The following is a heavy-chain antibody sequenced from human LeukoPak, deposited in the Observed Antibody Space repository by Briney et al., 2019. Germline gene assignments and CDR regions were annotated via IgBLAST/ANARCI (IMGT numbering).Heavy chain of an antibody. CDR1: GFTFSSYG. CDR2: ISYDGSNK. V-gene: IGHV3-30*03. D-gene: IGHD3-10*01. CDR3: ARDVRRFPDY. Sequence: PGRSLRLSCAASGFTFSSYGMHWVRQAPGKGLEWVAVISYDGSNKYYADSVKGRFTISRDNSKNTLYLQMNSLRAEDTAVYYCARDVRRFPDYWGQGTLVTVSS. J-gene: IGHJ4*02.